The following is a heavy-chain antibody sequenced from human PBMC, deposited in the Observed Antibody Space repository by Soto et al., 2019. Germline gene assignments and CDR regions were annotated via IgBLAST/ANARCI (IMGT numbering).Heavy chain of an antibody. CDR2: ISPSTSHI. CDR3: SGCSGGACHQTYGMDV. D-gene: IGHD2-15*01. CDR1: GFPFSSCT. Sequence: EVHLVESGGGLVKPGGSLRLSCAVSGFPFSSCTMNWVRQAPGKGLELVSSISPSTSHIYYADSVKGRFTISRDNAKNSLFLQMNSLRAEDTAVYYCSGCSGGACHQTYGMDVWGQGTTVTVSS. J-gene: IGHJ6*02. V-gene: IGHV3-21*01.